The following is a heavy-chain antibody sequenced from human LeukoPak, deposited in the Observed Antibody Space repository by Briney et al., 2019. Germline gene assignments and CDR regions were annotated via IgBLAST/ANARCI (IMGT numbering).Heavy chain of an antibody. CDR2: ITASGTAM. CDR3: ARHADYYDSSGYNFDY. V-gene: IGHV3-48*02. D-gene: IGHD3-22*01. CDR1: GFTFSSYS. J-gene: IGHJ4*02. Sequence: GGSLRLSCAASGFTFSSYSMNWVRQAPGKGLEWVSHITASGTAMFYADSVKGRFTISRDNAKNSLYLQMNSLRDEDTAVYYCARHADYYDSSGYNFDYWGQGTLVTVSS.